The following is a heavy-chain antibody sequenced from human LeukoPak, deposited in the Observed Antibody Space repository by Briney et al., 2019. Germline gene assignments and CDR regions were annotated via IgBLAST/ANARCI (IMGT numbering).Heavy chain of an antibody. Sequence: GGSLRLSCAASGFTVSSNLMSWVRQAPGRGLEWVSLIYSGGGTYHADSVKGRFTVSRDNSKNTLYLQMNSLRAEDTAVYYCASGSPPDYWGQGTLVTVSS. CDR2: IYSGGGT. CDR3: ASGSPPDY. J-gene: IGHJ4*02. V-gene: IGHV3-53*01. CDR1: GFTVSSNL. D-gene: IGHD1-26*01.